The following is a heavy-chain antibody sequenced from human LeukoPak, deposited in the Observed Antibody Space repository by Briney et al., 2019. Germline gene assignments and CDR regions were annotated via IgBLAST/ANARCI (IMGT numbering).Heavy chain of an antibody. CDR3: ARDRAMADY. D-gene: IGHD5-18*01. V-gene: IGHV1-3*04. CDR1: GYIFTSYP. CDR2: INTGNGNT. J-gene: IGHJ4*02. Sequence: GASVKVSCKASGYIFTSYPIHWVRQAPGQRLEWMGWINTGNGNTKYSPKFEGRVTVTRDTSATAAYMELSSLRSEDTAVYYCARDRAMADYWGQGTLVTVSS.